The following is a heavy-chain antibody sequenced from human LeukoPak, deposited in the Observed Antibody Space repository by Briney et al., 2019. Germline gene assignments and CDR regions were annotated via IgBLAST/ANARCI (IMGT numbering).Heavy chain of an antibody. CDR2: ISWNSGSI. CDR1: GFTFADYA. CDR3: AKDINYDSSGPIDY. D-gene: IGHD3-22*01. J-gene: IGHJ4*02. V-gene: IGHV3-9*01. Sequence: GGSLRLSCAASGFTFADYAMHWVPQAPGKGLEWVSGISWNSGSIGYAESVKGRFTITRDNAKNSLYLQMNSLRAEDTALYYCAKDINYDSSGPIDYWGQGTLVTVSS.